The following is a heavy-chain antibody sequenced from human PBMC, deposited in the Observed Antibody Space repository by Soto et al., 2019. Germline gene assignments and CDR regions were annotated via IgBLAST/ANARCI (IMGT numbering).Heavy chain of an antibody. V-gene: IGHV3-23*01. J-gene: IGHJ4*02. CDR2: ISGSGGST. Sequence: GSLRLSCAASGFTFSIYAMSWVRQAPGKGLEWVSAISGSGGSTYYADSVKGRFTISRDNSKNTLYLQMNSLRAEDTAVYYCAKITESALNYDSLTGYSDNPYYFDYWGQGTLVTVSS. CDR1: GFTFSIYA. CDR3: AKITESALNYDSLTGYSDNPYYFDY. D-gene: IGHD3-9*01.